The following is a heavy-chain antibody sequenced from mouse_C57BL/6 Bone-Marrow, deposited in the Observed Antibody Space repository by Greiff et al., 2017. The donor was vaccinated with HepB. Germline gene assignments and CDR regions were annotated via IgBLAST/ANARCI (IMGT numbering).Heavy chain of an antibody. J-gene: IGHJ2*01. CDR2: IYPGSGST. D-gene: IGHD1-1*01. CDR1: GYTFTSYW. V-gene: IGHV1-55*01. CDR3: ARYNYDGSPLDY. Sequence: QVQLQQPGAELVKPGASVKMSCKASGYTFTSYWITWVKQRPGQGLEWIGDIYPGSGSTNYNEKFKSKATLTVDTSSSTAYMQLSSLTSEDSAVYYCARYNYDGSPLDYWGQGTTRTGSS.